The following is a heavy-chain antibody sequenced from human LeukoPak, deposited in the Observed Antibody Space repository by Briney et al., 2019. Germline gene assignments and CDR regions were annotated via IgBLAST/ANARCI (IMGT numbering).Heavy chain of an antibody. Sequence: ASVKVSCKASGYTFTGHYIHWVRQAPGQGLEWMGWITPKSGGTSYAQKFQDRVTMTSDTSISTAYMDLSRLRSDDTAGYYCARGAVYGDYLDYWGQGTLVTVSS. CDR3: ARGAVYGDYLDY. CDR2: ITPKSGGT. J-gene: IGHJ4*02. CDR1: GYTFTGHY. V-gene: IGHV1-2*02. D-gene: IGHD4-17*01.